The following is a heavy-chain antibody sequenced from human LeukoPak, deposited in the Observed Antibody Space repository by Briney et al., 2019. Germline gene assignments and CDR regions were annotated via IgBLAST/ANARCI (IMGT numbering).Heavy chain of an antibody. CDR2: IRYDGSNK. CDR3: AKDRYYYDSSGYSPCGY. V-gene: IGHV3-30*02. Sequence: GGSLRLSCAASGFTFSSYGMHWVRQAPGKGLEWVAFIRYDGSNKYYADSVKGRFTISRDNSKNTLYLQMNSLRAEDTAVYYCAKDRYYYDSSGYSPCGYWGQGTPVTVSS. CDR1: GFTFSSYG. D-gene: IGHD3-22*01. J-gene: IGHJ4*02.